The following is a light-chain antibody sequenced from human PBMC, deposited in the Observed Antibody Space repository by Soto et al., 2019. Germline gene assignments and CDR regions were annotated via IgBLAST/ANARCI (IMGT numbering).Light chain of an antibody. J-gene: IGLJ3*02. V-gene: IGLV2-14*01. CDR3: SSYTSTTTLGGV. CDR2: EVN. CDR1: SSDVGGYNY. Sequence: QSALTQPASVSGSPGQSITISCTGTSSDVGGYNYVSWYQQHPDKAPKLMIFEVNNRPSGVSNRFSASKSGNTASLTISGLQAEDEAHYYCSSYTSTTTLGGVFGGGTKLTVL.